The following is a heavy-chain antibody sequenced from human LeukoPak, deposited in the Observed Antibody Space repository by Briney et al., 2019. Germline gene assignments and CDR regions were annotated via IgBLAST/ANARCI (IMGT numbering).Heavy chain of an antibody. CDR3: AKDWRDYGDFHAFDM. V-gene: IGHV3-23*01. D-gene: IGHD4-17*01. CDR2: ISVNGDDT. J-gene: IGHJ3*02. CDR1: GFTFRIHA. Sequence: PGGSLRLPCAASGFTFRIHAMNWVRQAPGKGLEWVSSISVNGDDTYYADSVKGRLTISRDNSKNTLYLQMNSLRAEDTAMYYCAKDWRDYGDFHAFDMWCQGTMVTVSS.